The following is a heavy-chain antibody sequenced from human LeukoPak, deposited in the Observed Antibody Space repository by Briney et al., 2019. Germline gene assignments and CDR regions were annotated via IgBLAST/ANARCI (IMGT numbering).Heavy chain of an antibody. Sequence: PSETLSLTCTVSGGSISSSSYYWGWIRQPPGEGLEWIGSIYYSGSTSYNPSLKSRVTILMDTSKNQFSLNLSSVTAADTAVYYCARESAYSSSSTGIDYWGQGTLVTVSS. CDR2: IYYSGST. D-gene: IGHD6-6*01. V-gene: IGHV4-39*07. CDR1: GGSISSSSYY. J-gene: IGHJ4*02. CDR3: ARESAYSSSSTGIDY.